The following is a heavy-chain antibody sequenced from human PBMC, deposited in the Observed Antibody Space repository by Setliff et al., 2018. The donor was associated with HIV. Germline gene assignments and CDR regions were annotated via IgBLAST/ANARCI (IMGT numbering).Heavy chain of an antibody. CDR3: ARDATSEGYMDV. Sequence: PSETLSLTCAVSGVSFSGDYWSWVRQPPGKGLEWIAEVHPSGSINYNSSLKSRVAISVDTSNNQFSLKLTSVTAADTAMYFCARDATSEGYMDVWGEGTTVTVSS. V-gene: IGHV4-34*01. CDR2: VHPSGSI. J-gene: IGHJ6*03. CDR1: GVSFSGDY.